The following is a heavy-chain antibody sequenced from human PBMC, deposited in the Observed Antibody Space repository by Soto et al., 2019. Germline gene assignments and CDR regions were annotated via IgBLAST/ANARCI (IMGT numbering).Heavy chain of an antibody. J-gene: IGHJ4*02. Sequence: QVQLMESGGGVVQPGRSLRLSCAASGFTFSSYGMHWVRQAPGKGLEWVAVIWYDGSNKYYADSVKGRFTISRDNSKNTLYLQMNSLRAEDTAVYYCARTQEEGYCSGGSCYEFGYWGQGTLVTVSS. V-gene: IGHV3-33*01. CDR3: ARTQEEGYCSGGSCYEFGY. CDR1: GFTFSSYG. D-gene: IGHD2-15*01. CDR2: IWYDGSNK.